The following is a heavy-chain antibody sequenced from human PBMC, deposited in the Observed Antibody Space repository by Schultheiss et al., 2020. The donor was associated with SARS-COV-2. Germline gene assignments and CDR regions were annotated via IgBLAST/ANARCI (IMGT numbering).Heavy chain of an antibody. Sequence: SQTLSLTCTVSGYSISSGYYWSWIRQPAGKGLEWIGYIYYSGSTYYNPSLKSRVTISVDTSKNQFSLKLSSVTAADTAVYYCARTIRITIFGVVQYFDYWGQGTLVTVSS. V-gene: IGHV4-38-2*02. CDR2: IYYSGST. CDR3: ARTIRITIFGVVQYFDY. D-gene: IGHD3-3*01. CDR1: GYSISSGYY. J-gene: IGHJ4*02.